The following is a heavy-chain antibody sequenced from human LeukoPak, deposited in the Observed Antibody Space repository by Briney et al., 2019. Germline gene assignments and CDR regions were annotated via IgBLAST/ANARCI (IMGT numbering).Heavy chain of an antibody. CDR1: GGSISSGGYY. J-gene: IGHJ6*02. V-gene: IGHV4-31*03. Sequence: SQTLSLTCTVSGGSISSGGYYWSWIRQHPGKGLEWIGYIYYSGSTYYNPSLKSRVTISVDTSKSQFSLKLSSVTAADTAVYYCARDLYQYSSSSLYYYYYGMDVWGQGTTVTVSS. D-gene: IGHD6-6*01. CDR2: IYYSGST. CDR3: ARDLYQYSSSSLYYYYYGMDV.